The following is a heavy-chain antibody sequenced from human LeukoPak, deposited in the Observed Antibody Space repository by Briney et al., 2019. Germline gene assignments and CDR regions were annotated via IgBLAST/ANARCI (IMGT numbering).Heavy chain of an antibody. CDR3: ARGVDSSGWYYYYYYMDV. V-gene: IGHV3-7*01. J-gene: IGHJ6*03. CDR2: INQDGSDK. D-gene: IGHD6-19*01. CDR1: GFTFSSYW. Sequence: PGGSLRLSCAASGFTFSSYWMAWVRQAPGKGLEWVATINQDGSDKYYVDSVKGRFTISRDNAKNSLYLQMNSLRAEDTAVYYCARGVDSSGWYYYYYYMDVWGKGTTVTVSS.